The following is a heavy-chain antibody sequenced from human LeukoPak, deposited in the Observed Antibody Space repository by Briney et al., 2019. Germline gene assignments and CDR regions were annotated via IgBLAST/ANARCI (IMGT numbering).Heavy chain of an antibody. J-gene: IGHJ4*02. CDR2: ISSSGSTI. Sequence: SYISSSGSTIYYADSVKGRFTISRDNAKNSLYLQMNSLRAEDTAVYYCARDRTMVRGVTGYWGQGTLVTVSS. CDR3: ARDRTMVRGVTGY. D-gene: IGHD3-10*01. V-gene: IGHV3-11*01.